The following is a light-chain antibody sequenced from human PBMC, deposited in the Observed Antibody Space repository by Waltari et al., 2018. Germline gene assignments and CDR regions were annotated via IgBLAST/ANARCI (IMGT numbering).Light chain of an antibody. V-gene: IGLV2-11*01. Sequence: QSALTQPRSVSGSPGQSVTIPCTGTSRDVGGFNYVPWYQQYPGKAPKLMIYDVSKRPSGVPDRFSGSKSGNTASLTISGLQAEDEADYYCSSYAGSYTYVFGTGTKVTVL. J-gene: IGLJ1*01. CDR2: DVS. CDR1: SRDVGGFNY. CDR3: SSYAGSYTYV.